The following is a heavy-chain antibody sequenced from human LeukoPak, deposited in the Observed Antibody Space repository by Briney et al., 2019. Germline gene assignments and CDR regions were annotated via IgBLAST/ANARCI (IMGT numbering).Heavy chain of an antibody. V-gene: IGHV3-30*18. CDR2: ISYDGSNK. Sequence: PGGSLRLSCAASGFTFSSYGMHWVRQAPGKGLEWVAVISYDGSNKYYADSVKGRFTISRDNSKNTLYLQMNSLRAEDTAVYYCAKSGQQLDNYYYGMDVWGQGTTVTVSS. CDR1: GFTFSSYG. CDR3: AKSGQQLDNYYYGMDV. J-gene: IGHJ6*02. D-gene: IGHD6-13*01.